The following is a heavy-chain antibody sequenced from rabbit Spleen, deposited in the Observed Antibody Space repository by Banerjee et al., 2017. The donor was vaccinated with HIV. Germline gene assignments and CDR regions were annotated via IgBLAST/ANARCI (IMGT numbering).Heavy chain of an antibody. J-gene: IGHJ4*01. CDR1: GFDFSSYS. CDR2: IDPVFGIT. V-gene: IGHV1S7*01. D-gene: IGHD8-1*01. Sequence: QELVESGGGLVQPGESLKVSCKASGFDFSSYSISWVRQAPGKGLEWIGYIDPVFGITYYANWVNGRFSISRENAQNTVFLQMTSLTAADTATYFCARDGAGGSYFALWGPGTLVTVS. CDR3: ARDGAGGSYFAL.